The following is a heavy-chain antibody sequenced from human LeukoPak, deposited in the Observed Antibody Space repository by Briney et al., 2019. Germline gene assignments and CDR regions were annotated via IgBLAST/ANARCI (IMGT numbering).Heavy chain of an antibody. V-gene: IGHV4-34*01. CDR3: ARATTVVTPENYYYYGMDV. CDR1: GGSFSGYY. D-gene: IGHD4-23*01. J-gene: IGHJ6*02. CDR2: INHSGST. Sequence: SETLSLTCAVYGGSFSGYYWSWIRQPPGKGLEWIGEINHSGSTNYNPSLKSRVTISVDTSKNQFSLKLSSVTAADTAVYYCARATTVVTPENYYYYGMDVWGQGTTVTVSS.